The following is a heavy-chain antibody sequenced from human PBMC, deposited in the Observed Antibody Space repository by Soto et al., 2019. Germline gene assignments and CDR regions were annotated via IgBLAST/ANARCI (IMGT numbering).Heavy chain of an antibody. CDR2: IKQDGSEK. CDR1: GFTFSSYW. D-gene: IGHD4-17*01. CDR3: SRDPEAMTTVTRFDY. V-gene: IGHV3-7*01. Sequence: PGGSLRLSCAASGFTFSSYWMTWVRQAPGKGLEWVANIKQDGSEKYYVDSVKGRFTISRDNAKTSLYLQMNSLRAEDTAVYYCSRDPEAMTTVTRFDYWGQGTLVTVSS. J-gene: IGHJ4*02.